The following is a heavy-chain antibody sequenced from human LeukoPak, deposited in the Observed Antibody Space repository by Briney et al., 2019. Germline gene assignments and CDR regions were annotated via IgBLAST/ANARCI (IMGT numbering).Heavy chain of an antibody. V-gene: IGHV3-53*01. D-gene: IGHD4-17*01. CDR1: GFTVSSNY. CDR2: IYNGVSI. J-gene: IGHJ4*02. CDR3: ILTTVTTSVEY. Sequence: GGSLRLSCAASGFTVSSNYMNWVRQAPGKGLEWVSVIYNGVSIHYADSVKGRFTISSDNSKNTVYLQMNSLRVEDTAVYYCILTTVTTSVEYWGQGTLVTVSS.